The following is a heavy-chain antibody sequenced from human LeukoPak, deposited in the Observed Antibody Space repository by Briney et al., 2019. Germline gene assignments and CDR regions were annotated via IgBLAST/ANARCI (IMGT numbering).Heavy chain of an antibody. CDR1: GGSISSGDYY. CDR2: IYYRGST. J-gene: IGHJ4*02. V-gene: IGHV4-30-4*01. CDR3: ARERTYYFDY. Sequence: SETLSLTCTVSGGSISSGDYYWSWIRQPPGQGLEWIGYIYYRGSTYYNPSLKSRVIISVDTSKNQFSLKLSSMTAADTAVYYCARERTYYFDYWGQGTQVTVSS.